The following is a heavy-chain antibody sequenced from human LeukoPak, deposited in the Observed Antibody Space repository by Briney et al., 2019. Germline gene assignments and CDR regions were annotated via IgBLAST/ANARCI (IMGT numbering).Heavy chain of an antibody. D-gene: IGHD2-15*01. CDR2: ITGSGGST. V-gene: IGHV3-23*01. Sequence: GGSLRLSCAASGFIFSSYSMSWVRQAPGKGLEWVSVITGSGGSTYYADSVKGRFTISRDNSKNTLYLQMNSLRAEDTAVYYCAKEGIPRGGGEGLDYWGQGTLVTVSS. J-gene: IGHJ4*02. CDR1: GFIFSSYS. CDR3: AKEGIPRGGGEGLDY.